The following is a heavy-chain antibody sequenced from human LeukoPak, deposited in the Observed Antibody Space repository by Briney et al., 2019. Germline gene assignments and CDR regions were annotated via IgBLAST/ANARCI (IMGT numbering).Heavy chain of an antibody. CDR3: ARDRGYTRTNTGGYPVFDL. J-gene: IGHJ4*02. Sequence: QSGGSLRLSCEASGFAFSIYRMNWVRQAPGKGLEWVSYIHLSGTPTHYADPVKGRFSISRDNVKNSLYLQMGNLRAEDTAVYYCARDRGYTRTNTGGYPVFDLWGQGTLVTVSS. D-gene: IGHD2-8*02. V-gene: IGHV3-48*04. CDR2: IHLSGTPT. CDR1: GFAFSIYR.